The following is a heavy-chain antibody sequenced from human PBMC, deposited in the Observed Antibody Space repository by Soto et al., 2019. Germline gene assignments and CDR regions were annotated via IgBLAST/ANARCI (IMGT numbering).Heavy chain of an antibody. CDR1: GFTFSNAW. CDR2: IKSKTDGGTT. Sequence: AGSMKLTSAASGFTFSNAWIHWVRQAPGKGLEWVGRIKSKTDGGTTDFAATVKGRFAISRDDSKNMVYLQMNSLKTEDTAVYYCTTDSYITIVTVRFDYGGHGTLVTAPQ. J-gene: IGHJ4*01. CDR3: TTDSYITIVTVRFDY. D-gene: IGHD2-2*02. V-gene: IGHV3-15*07.